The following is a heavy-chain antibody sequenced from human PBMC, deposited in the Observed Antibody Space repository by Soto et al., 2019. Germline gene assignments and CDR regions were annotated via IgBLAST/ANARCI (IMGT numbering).Heavy chain of an antibody. J-gene: IGHJ4*02. Sequence: QVQLVQSGAEVKKPGASVKVSCKASGYTFTSYAVYWVRQAPGQRLEWMGWINAGNGNTKYSQKFQGRVTITRDTSASTAYMELSSLRSEDTAVYYCARGGLGYCSSTSCYGLFYFDYWGQGTLVTVSS. CDR2: INAGNGNT. CDR3: ARGGLGYCSSTSCYGLFYFDY. V-gene: IGHV1-3*01. D-gene: IGHD2-2*01. CDR1: GYTFTSYA.